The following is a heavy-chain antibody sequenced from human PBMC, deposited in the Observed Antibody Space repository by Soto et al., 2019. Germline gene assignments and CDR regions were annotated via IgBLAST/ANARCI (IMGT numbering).Heavy chain of an antibody. CDR3: ASYGDVYYFVH. CDR1: GFTFSDYS. Sequence: EVQLVESGGGLVKPGGSLRLSCATSGFTFSDYSMNWVRQAPGKGLEWVSYISSSSSYLYYADSVKGRFTISRDNAKNSLYLQMNSLRVEDTAVYYCASYGDVYYFVHWGQGTLVTVSS. J-gene: IGHJ4*02. CDR2: ISSSSSYL. V-gene: IGHV3-21*01. D-gene: IGHD4-17*01.